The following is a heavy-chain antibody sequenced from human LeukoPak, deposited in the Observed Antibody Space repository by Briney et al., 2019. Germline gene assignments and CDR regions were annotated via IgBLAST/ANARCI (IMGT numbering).Heavy chain of an antibody. Sequence: SETLSLTCTVPGGSISSYYWSWIRQPPGKGLEWIGYIYYSGSTYYNPSLMSRVTMSVDTSKNQFSLKLSSVTAADTAVYYCARDLPGGDGIDVWGQGTTVTVSS. J-gene: IGHJ6*02. CDR2: IYYSGST. CDR3: ARDLPGGDGIDV. D-gene: IGHD3-16*01. V-gene: IGHV4-59*06. CDR1: GGSISSYY.